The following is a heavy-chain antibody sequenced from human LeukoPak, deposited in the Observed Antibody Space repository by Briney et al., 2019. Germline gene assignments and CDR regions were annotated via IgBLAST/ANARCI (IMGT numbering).Heavy chain of an antibody. Sequence: PGGSLRLSCAAAGFTFSTYWMHWVRQAPGKGLVWVSRINTDGNGTNYADSVKGRFTISRDNAKNTWYLKTNGPRAEDTAVYYGVCTGIGHWGQGTLVTASP. CDR1: GFTFSTYW. D-gene: IGHD2-8*02. J-gene: IGHJ4*02. CDR3: VCTGIGH. CDR2: INTDGNGT. V-gene: IGHV3-74*01.